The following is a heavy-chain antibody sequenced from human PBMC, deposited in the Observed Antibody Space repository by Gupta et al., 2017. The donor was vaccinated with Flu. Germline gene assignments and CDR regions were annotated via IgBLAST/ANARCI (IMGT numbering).Heavy chain of an antibody. J-gene: IGHJ4*02. CDR1: VG. D-gene: IGHD6-19*01. V-gene: IGHV2-5*01. CDR3: AHTFASAGYFDS. Sequence: VGVCWIRQPPGKALELLALIYWTDDKRYSPSLKSRLTITKDTSKNQVVLTMTNMETVDTGTYFCAHTFASAGYFDSWGQGYLLSVSS. CDR2: IYWTDDK.